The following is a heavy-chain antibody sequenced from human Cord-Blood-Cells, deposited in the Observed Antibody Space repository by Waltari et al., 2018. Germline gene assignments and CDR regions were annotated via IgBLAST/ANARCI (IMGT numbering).Heavy chain of an antibody. V-gene: IGHV3-49*05. J-gene: IGHJ5*02. CDR1: GFTFGDYA. Sequence: EVQLVESGGGLVKPGRSLRLSCTASGFTFGDYAMSWFRQAPGKGLEWVGFIRSKAYGGTTEYAASVKGRFTISRDDSKSIAYLQMNSLKTEDTAVYYCTRDDFWSGYNWFDPWGQGTLVTVSS. CDR2: IRSKAYGGTT. D-gene: IGHD3-3*01. CDR3: TRDDFWSGYNWFDP.